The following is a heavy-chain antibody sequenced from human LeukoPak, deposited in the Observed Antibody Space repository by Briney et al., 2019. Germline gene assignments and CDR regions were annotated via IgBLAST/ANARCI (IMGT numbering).Heavy chain of an antibody. J-gene: IGHJ3*02. D-gene: IGHD1-14*01. CDR3: ARQPGGTAAFDI. CDR2: SHNSGET. Sequence: SETLSLTCTISGASMTNYYWSWIRQPPGKGLEWIAYSHNSGETKYNPSLKSRITISVDTSENQFSLKLSSVTAADTAVYYCARQPGGTAAFDIGGQGTTVTVSA. V-gene: IGHV4-59*08. CDR1: GASMTNYY.